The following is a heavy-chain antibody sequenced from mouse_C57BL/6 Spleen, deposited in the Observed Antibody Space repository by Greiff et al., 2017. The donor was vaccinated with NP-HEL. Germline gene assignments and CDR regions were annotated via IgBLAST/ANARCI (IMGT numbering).Heavy chain of an antibody. CDR3: ARRYYSKGDYFDY. CDR1: GYTFTNYW. J-gene: IGHJ2*01. D-gene: IGHD2-5*01. Sequence: QVQLQQSGAELVRPGTSVKISCKASGYTFTNYWIGWAKQRPGHGLEWIGDIYPGGGYTNYNEKFKGKATLTADKSSSTAYMQFSSLTSEDSAIYYCARRYYSKGDYFDYWGQGTTLTVSS. V-gene: IGHV1-63*01. CDR2: IYPGGGYT.